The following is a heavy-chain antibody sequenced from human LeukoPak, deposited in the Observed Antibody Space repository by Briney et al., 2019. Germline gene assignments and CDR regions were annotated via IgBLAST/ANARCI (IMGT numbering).Heavy chain of an antibody. CDR1: GISLSNYG. CDR2: ISGSGGGT. CDR3: AKDWGIHSSSWYYFDY. Sequence: GGSLRLSCAVSGISLSNYGMSWVRQAPGKGLEWVAGISGSGGGTNYADSVKGRFTISRDNPKNTLYLQMNRLRAEDTAVYYCAKDWGIHSSSWYYFDYWGQGTLVTVSS. D-gene: IGHD6-13*01. V-gene: IGHV3-23*01. J-gene: IGHJ4*02.